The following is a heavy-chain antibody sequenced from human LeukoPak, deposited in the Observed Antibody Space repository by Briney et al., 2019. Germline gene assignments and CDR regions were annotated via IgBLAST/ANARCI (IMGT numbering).Heavy chain of an antibody. CDR1: GYTFTGYY. CDR2: INPNSGGT. J-gene: IGHJ3*02. V-gene: IGHV1-2*02. Sequence: GASVKVSCKASGYTFTGYYMHWVRQAPGQGLEWMGWINPNSGGTNYAQKFQGRVTMTRDTSISTAYMELSSLRSEDTAVYYCAKKGPIAAGGGKPPDAFAIWGQGTMVTVSS. D-gene: IGHD6-13*01. CDR3: AKKGPIAAGGGKPPDAFAI.